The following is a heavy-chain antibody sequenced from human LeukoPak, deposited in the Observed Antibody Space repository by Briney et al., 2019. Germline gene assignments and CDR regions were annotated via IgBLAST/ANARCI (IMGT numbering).Heavy chain of an antibody. D-gene: IGHD2/OR15-2a*01. J-gene: IGHJ4*02. Sequence: SETLSLTCGVSGGSIDMTNYWSWVRQAPGKGLEWIGEIAHDGTRNYNASLRSRVAMSLDRANNQFSLSLTSVTAADTAVYYCTRENRPFCPFAYWGQGVLVTVSS. V-gene: IGHV4-4*02. CDR2: IAHDGTR. CDR3: TRENRPFCPFAY. CDR1: GGSIDMTNY.